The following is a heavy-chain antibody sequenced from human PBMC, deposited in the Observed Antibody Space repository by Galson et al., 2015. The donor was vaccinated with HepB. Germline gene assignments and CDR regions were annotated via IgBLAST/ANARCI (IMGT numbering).Heavy chain of an antibody. V-gene: IGHV1-18*01. D-gene: IGHD4/OR15-4a*01. CDR3: ARGTPDDYFPSPDY. Sequence: SVKVSCKASGYTFTSYGISRVRQAPGQGLEWMGWISAYNGNTNYAQKLQGRVTMTTDTSTSTAYMELRSLRSDDTAVYYCARGTPDDYFPSPDYWGQGTLVTVSS. CDR1: GYTFTSYG. CDR2: ISAYNGNT. J-gene: IGHJ4*02.